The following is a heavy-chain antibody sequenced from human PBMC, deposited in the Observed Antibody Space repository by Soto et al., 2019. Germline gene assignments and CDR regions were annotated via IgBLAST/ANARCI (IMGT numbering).Heavy chain of an antibody. Sequence: ASVKVSCKASGYTFTSYGISWVRQAPGQGLEWMGWISAYNGNTNYAQKLQGRVTMTTDTSTSTAYMELRSLRSDDTDVYYCARGGYSSGWYGWEDYYYYGMDVWGQGTTVTVSS. D-gene: IGHD6-19*01. CDR2: ISAYNGNT. CDR3: ARGGYSSGWYGWEDYYYYGMDV. J-gene: IGHJ6*02. V-gene: IGHV1-18*04. CDR1: GYTFTSYG.